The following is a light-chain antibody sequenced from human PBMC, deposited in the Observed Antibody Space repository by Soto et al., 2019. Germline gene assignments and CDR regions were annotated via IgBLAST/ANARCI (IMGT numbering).Light chain of an antibody. Sequence: QPVLTQPPSVSGAPGQRVTISCTGSSSNIGAGYDVHWYQRVPGTAPKLLIFDNTNRPSGVPDRFSGSRSGSSASLDITGLQADDEADYYCQSYDSGLTGSLFGGGTKLTVL. V-gene: IGLV1-40*01. CDR1: SSNIGAGYD. CDR2: DNT. J-gene: IGLJ2*01. CDR3: QSYDSGLTGSL.